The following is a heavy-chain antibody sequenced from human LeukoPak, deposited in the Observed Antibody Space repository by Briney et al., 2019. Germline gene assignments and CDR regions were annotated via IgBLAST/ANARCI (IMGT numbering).Heavy chain of an antibody. D-gene: IGHD3-3*01. CDR2: IYYSGST. J-gene: IGHJ4*02. V-gene: IGHV4-59*01. CDR3: ARDLDFWSGTRFDY. Sequence: SETLSLTCTVSGGSISSYCWSWIRQPPGKGLDWIGYIYYSGSTNYNPSLKSRLTISVDTSKHQFSLKLSSVTAADTAVYYCARDLDFWSGTRFDYWGQGTLVTVSS. CDR1: GGSISSYC.